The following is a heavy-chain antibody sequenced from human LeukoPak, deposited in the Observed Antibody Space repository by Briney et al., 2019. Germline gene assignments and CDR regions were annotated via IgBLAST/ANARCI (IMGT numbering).Heavy chain of an antibody. D-gene: IGHD3-16*02. J-gene: IGHJ4*02. V-gene: IGHV1-69*06. CDR3: AKGSRLREGGSYRF. CDR2: IIPIFGSA. Sequence: AASVKVSCKASGGILSSYAIYCVRQAPGQGLEWMGRIIPIFGSANYAQKFQGRVTITADKSTRTAYMELSSLRSEDTALYYCAKGSRLREGGSYRFWGQGTLVTVSS. CDR1: GGILSSYA.